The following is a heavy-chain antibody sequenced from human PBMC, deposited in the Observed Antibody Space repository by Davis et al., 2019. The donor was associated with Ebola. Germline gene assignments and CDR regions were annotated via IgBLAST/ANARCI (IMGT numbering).Heavy chain of an antibody. CDR2: IYSGGST. Sequence: GGSLRLSCAASGFTVSSNYMSWVRQAPGKGLEWVSVIYSGGSTYYADSVKGRFTISRDSSKNTLYLQMNSLKPEDTAAYYCAKGGGDYGESQYYFDYWGQGTLVTVSS. V-gene: IGHV3-53*05. J-gene: IGHJ4*02. D-gene: IGHD4-17*01. CDR3: AKGGGDYGESQYYFDY. CDR1: GFTVSSNY.